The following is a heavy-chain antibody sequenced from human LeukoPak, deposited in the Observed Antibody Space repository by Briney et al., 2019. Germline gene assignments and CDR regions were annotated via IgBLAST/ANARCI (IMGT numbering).Heavy chain of an antibody. CDR1: GFTFGSYA. V-gene: IGHV3-30*04. CDR2: ISYDGSNK. D-gene: IGHD2/OR15-2a*01. CDR3: AREVIGTPTMNWFDP. J-gene: IGHJ5*02. Sequence: PGRSLRLSCAASGFTFGSYAMHWVRQAPGKGLEWVAVISYDGSNKYYADSVKGRFTISRDNSKNTLYLQMNSLRAEDTAVYYCAREVIGTPTMNWFDPWGQGTLVTVSS.